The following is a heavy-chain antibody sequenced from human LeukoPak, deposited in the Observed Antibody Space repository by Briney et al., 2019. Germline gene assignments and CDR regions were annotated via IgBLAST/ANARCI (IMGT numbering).Heavy chain of an antibody. J-gene: IGHJ4*02. CDR1: GGSISSSSYY. D-gene: IGHD1-26*01. Sequence: ASETLSPTCTVSGGSISSSSYYWSWIRQPPGKGLEWIGYIYYSGSTNYNPSLKSRVTISVDTSKNQFSLKLSSVTAADTAVYYCARDRRVGYFDYWGQGTLVTVSS. CDR3: ARDRRVGYFDY. V-gene: IGHV4-61*01. CDR2: IYYSGST.